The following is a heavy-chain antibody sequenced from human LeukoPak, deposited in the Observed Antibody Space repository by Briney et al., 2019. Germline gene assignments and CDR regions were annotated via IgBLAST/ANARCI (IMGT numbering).Heavy chain of an antibody. Sequence: GGSLRLSCAASGFTFSSYGMHWVRQAPGKGLDWVAFIRYDGSNKYYADSVKGRFTISRDNSKNTLYLQMNSLRAEDTAVYYCAKGPYYVWGSFDYWGQGTPVTVSS. CDR2: IRYDGSNK. J-gene: IGHJ4*02. V-gene: IGHV3-30*02. D-gene: IGHD3-16*01. CDR1: GFTFSSYG. CDR3: AKGPYYVWGSFDY.